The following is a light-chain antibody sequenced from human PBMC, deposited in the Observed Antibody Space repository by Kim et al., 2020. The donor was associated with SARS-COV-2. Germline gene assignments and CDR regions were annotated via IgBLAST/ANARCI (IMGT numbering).Light chain of an antibody. V-gene: IGKV3-11*01. Sequence: SLSPGERATLSCRARQSVTTYLAWYQQKPGQAPRLLIYDASTRAPGIPARFSGSGSGTDFTLTISSLEPEDFAVYYCQQRSSWPLTFGGGTKLEIK. CDR3: QQRSSWPLT. CDR2: DAS. CDR1: QSVTTY. J-gene: IGKJ4*01.